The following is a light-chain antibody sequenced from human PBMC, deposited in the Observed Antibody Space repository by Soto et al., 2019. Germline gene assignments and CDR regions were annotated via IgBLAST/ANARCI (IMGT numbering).Light chain of an antibody. J-gene: IGLJ1*01. V-gene: IGLV2-8*01. CDR3: SSYAGSNNYV. Sequence: QSALTQPPSASGSPGQSVTISCPGNSSDVGGYNYVSWYQQHPDKTPKLMIYEVTKRPSGVPDRFSGSKSGDTASLTVSGLQAEDEADYYCSSYAGSNNYVFGTGTKVTVL. CDR1: SSDVGGYNY. CDR2: EVT.